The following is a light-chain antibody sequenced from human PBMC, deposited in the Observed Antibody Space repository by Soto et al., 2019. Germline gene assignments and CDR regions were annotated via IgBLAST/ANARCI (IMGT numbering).Light chain of an antibody. CDR1: SSDVGSYNL. CDR3: CSYAGSSTFGVV. Sequence: QSALTQPASVSGSPGQSITISCTGTSSDVGSYNLVSWYQQHPGKAPKLMIYEGSKRPSGVSNRFSGSKSGNTASLTISGVQAEDEADYYCCSYAGSSTFGVVFGGGTKVTVL. V-gene: IGLV2-23*03. CDR2: EGS. J-gene: IGLJ2*01.